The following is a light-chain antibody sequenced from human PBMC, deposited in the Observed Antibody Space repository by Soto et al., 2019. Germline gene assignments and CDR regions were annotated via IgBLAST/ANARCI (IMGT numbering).Light chain of an antibody. J-gene: IGKJ1*01. CDR2: GAS. Sequence: DIVMTQSPPTLSVSPGERVTLSCRASQSVSTNLAWYQQKPGQAPRLLIYGASTRATGTPARFSGSGSGTEFTLTITSLQSEDFALYYCQQYDDWPPWTFGQGTKVEIK. CDR1: QSVSTN. V-gene: IGKV3-15*01. CDR3: QQYDDWPPWT.